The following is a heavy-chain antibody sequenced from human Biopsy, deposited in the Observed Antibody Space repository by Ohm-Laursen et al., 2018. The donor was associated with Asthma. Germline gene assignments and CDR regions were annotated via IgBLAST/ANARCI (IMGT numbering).Heavy chain of an antibody. D-gene: IGHD3-22*01. CDR3: ARRWRSYDSSNYYLDQ. V-gene: IGHV4/OR15-8*01. CDR2: IYHLGNA. Sequence: SQTLSFTCHVSGGSISVSNWWSWVRQPPGRGLEWIGQIYHLGNANYNPSLKSPVTMSVDKSKNQFSLKLTSVTAADTAVYFCARRWRSYDSSNYYLDQWGQGTLVTVSS. J-gene: IGHJ4*02. CDR1: GGSISVSNW.